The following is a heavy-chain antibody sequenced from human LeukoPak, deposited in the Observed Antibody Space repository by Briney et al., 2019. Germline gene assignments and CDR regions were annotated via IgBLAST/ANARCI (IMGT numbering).Heavy chain of an antibody. J-gene: IGHJ4*02. Sequence: GGSLRLSCAASGFSFSNYWMSWVRQAPGKGLEWVANIKQDGSMKGYVDSVRGRFTISRDNAKNSLYLQMNSLRADDTAVYFCAMIEQVVSNVEGGYWGQGTLVTVSS. CDR3: AMIEQVVSNVEGGY. V-gene: IGHV3-7*01. D-gene: IGHD6-6*01. CDR2: IKQDGSMK. CDR1: GFSFSNYW.